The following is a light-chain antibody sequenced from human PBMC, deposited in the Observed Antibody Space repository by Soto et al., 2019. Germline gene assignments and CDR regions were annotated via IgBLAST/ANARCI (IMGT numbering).Light chain of an antibody. CDR1: QSISSY. V-gene: IGKV1-39*01. Sequence: DIQMTQSPSSLSASVGDRVTITCRASQSISSYLNWYQQKPGKAPKLLIYAASSLQSGVPSRFSGSGSGTDFTLTISSLQPEDFATYYCQQSYSTPRETFGQGTKVDVK. J-gene: IGKJ1*01. CDR3: QQSYSTPRET. CDR2: AAS.